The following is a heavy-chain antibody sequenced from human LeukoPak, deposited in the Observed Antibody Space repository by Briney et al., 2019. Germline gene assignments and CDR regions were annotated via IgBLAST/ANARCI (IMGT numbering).Heavy chain of an antibody. CDR2: IYHSGST. Sequence: SRTLSLTCAAAGGSISSSNWWSWVRQPQGKGLEWIGEIYHSGSTNYNPSLKSRVTISVDKSKNQFSLKLSSVTAADTAVYYCATHPRGSYDSSGYYTNEYFQHWGQGTLVTVSS. V-gene: IGHV4-4*02. D-gene: IGHD3-22*01. CDR1: GGSISSSNW. J-gene: IGHJ1*01. CDR3: ATHPRGSYDSSGYYTNEYFQH.